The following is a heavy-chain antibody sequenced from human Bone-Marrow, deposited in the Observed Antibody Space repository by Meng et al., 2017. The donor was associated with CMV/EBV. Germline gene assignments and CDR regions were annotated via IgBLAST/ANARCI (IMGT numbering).Heavy chain of an antibody. J-gene: IGHJ6*02. CDR2: INPSGGST. V-gene: IGHV1-46*01. D-gene: IGHD3-9*01. CDR3: ARDRNILTGYYYWYYYYGMDV. Sequence: ASVKVSCKASGYTFTGYYMHWVRQAPGQGLEWMGIINPSGGSTSYAQKFQGRVTMTRDTSTSTVYMELSSLRSEDTAVYYCARDRNILTGYYYWYYYYGMDVWGQGTTVTVPS. CDR1: GYTFTGYY.